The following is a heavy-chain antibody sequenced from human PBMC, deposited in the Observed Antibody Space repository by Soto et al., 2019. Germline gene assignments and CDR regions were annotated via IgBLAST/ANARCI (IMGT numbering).Heavy chain of an antibody. Sequence: DPVKVSCKASGYTLTSYDISWVRQAPGQGLEWMGWSSTYSSRTNFAQKFRGRVTVTTDTSTSTVYMELRTLTSDDTAVYYYGCGSIRSATAFDYWGQGNLVTVPS. V-gene: IGHV1-18*01. CDR2: SSTYSSRT. J-gene: IGHJ4*02. CDR3: GCGSIRSATAFDY. D-gene: IGHD2-21*01. CDR1: GYTLTSYD.